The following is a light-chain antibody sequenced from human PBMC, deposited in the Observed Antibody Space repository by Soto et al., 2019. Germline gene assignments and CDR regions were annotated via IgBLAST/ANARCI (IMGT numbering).Light chain of an antibody. CDR1: SSDVGGYNY. CDR2: EVS. Sequence: QSALTQPASVSGSPGQSITISCTGTSSDVGGYNYVSWYQQHPGKAPKPMIYEVSNRPSGVSNRFSGSKSGNTASLTISGLQADDEADYYCSSYRITNPDVFGTGTKVTVL. CDR3: SSYRITNPDV. V-gene: IGLV2-14*01. J-gene: IGLJ1*01.